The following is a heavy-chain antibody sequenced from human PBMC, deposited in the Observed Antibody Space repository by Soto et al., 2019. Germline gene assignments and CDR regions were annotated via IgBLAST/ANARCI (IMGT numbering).Heavy chain of an antibody. Sequence: GGSLRLSCAASGFTFSSYAMSWVRQAPGKGLEWVSAISGSGGSTYYADSVKGRFTISRDNSKNTLYLQMNSLRAEDTAVYYCAKVGCSSTSCYLHYYGMDVWGQGTTVTVSS. V-gene: IGHV3-23*01. D-gene: IGHD2-2*01. CDR3: AKVGCSSTSCYLHYYGMDV. CDR1: GFTFSSYA. CDR2: ISGSGGST. J-gene: IGHJ6*02.